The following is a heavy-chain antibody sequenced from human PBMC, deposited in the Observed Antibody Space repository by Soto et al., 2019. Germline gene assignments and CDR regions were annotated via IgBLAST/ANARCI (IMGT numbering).Heavy chain of an antibody. D-gene: IGHD1-20*01. CDR3: TRPKEYNWNQYYMDV. CDR1: GFTFSGSA. Sequence: EVQLVESGGGLVQPGGSLKLSCAASGFTFSGSAMHWVRQASGKGLEWVGRIRSKANSYATAYAASVKGRFTISRDDSKNTAYLQMNSLKTEDTAVYYCTRPKEYNWNQYYMDVWGKGTTVTVSS. J-gene: IGHJ6*03. V-gene: IGHV3-73*01. CDR2: IRSKANSYAT.